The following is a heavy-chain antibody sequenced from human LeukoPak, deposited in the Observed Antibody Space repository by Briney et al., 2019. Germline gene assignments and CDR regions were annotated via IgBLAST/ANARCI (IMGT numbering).Heavy chain of an antibody. CDR1: GDSISNSHW. D-gene: IGHD3-10*01. J-gene: IGHJ4*02. V-gene: IGHV4-4*02. CDR3: ARGEEHGSGTVHFDY. Sequence: SETLSLTCAVSGDSISNSHWWSWVRQPPRKGLEWIGEIYHGGSTNFNPSLKSRVTISVDRSNNQFSLRLTSVTAADTAVYYCARGEEHGSGTVHFDYWGQGTLVTVSS. CDR2: IYHGGST.